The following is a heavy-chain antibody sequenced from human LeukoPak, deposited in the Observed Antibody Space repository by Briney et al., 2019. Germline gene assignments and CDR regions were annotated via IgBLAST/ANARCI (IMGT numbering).Heavy chain of an antibody. CDR2: ISASGST. Sequence: SETLSLTCTVSGGSISSYFWSWIRQPPGKGLEWIGYISASGSTNYNPSLKSRVTISVDTSKNQFSLKLSSVTAADTAVYYCARQGLRLDYWGQGTLVTVSS. J-gene: IGHJ4*02. V-gene: IGHV4-4*09. CDR1: GGSISSYF. CDR3: ARQGLRLDY.